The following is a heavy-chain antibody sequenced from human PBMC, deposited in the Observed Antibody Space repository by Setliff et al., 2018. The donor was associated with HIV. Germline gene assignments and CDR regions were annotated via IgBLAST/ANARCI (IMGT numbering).Heavy chain of an antibody. CDR3: GGNGYYSIDY. CDR1: GGSISSNW. Sequence: SETLSLTCAVSGGSISSNWWSWVRQSPGKGLEWIGEIYHSGSTHYNPSLQSRVTISVDKSKSQFSLKLNSVTAADTAVYYCGGNGYYSIDYWGQGTLVTGSS. CDR2: IYHSGST. V-gene: IGHV4-4*02. D-gene: IGHD3-22*01. J-gene: IGHJ4*02.